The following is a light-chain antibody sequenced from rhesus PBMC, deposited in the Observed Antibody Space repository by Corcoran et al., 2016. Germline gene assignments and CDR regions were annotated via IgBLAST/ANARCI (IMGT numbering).Light chain of an antibody. CDR1: QDISNF. V-gene: IGKV1S21*01. Sequence: DIQMTQSPSSLSASVGDRVTITCRASQDISNFLRWYQQTPGKAPKLLIYDGSTLQSGVPSVFRGSGSGTEFTLTITSLQTEEFATYYCLQYNSAPDSFGQWSKVDIK. CDR3: LQYNSAPDS. CDR2: DGS. J-gene: IGKJ2*01.